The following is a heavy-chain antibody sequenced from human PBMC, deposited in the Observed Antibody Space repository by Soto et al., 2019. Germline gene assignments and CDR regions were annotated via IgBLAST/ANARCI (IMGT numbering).Heavy chain of an antibody. CDR1: GGTFSSYA. J-gene: IGHJ4*02. CDR3: ARDRGYYDSSGYNPYYFDY. V-gene: IGHV1-69*01. CDR2: IIPIFGTA. D-gene: IGHD3-22*01. Sequence: QVQLVQSGAEVKKPGSSVKVSCKASGGTFSSYAISWVRQAPGQGLEWMGGIIPIFGTANYSQKFQGRVTITADESTSTAYVELSSLRSEDTAVYYCARDRGYYDSSGYNPYYFDYWGQGTLVTVSS.